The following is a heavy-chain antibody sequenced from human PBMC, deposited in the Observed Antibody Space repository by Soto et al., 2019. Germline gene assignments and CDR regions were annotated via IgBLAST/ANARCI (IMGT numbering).Heavy chain of an antibody. CDR1: GGSISNYY. CDR2: IYYSGST. V-gene: IGHV4-59*08. J-gene: IGHJ5*02. D-gene: IGHD5-18*01. CDR3: ARGRGYSYGLDP. Sequence: SETLSLTCTVSGGSISNYYWSWIRQPPGRGLEWIGYIYYSGSTNYNPSFRSRLTISVDTSKNQFSLKLTSVTATDTAVYYCARGRGYSYGLDPWGQGTLVTVSS.